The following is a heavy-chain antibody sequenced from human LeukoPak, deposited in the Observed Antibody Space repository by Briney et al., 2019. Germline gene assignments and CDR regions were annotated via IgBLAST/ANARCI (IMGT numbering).Heavy chain of an antibody. D-gene: IGHD1-26*01. CDR1: GYTLTELS. CDR3: ATDSGSWTGFDY. Sequence: ASVKVSCKVSGYTLTELSMHWVRQAPGKGLEWMGGFDPEDGETIYAQKFQGRVTMTEDTSTDTAYMELSSLRSEDTAVYYCATDSGSWTGFDYWGQGTLVTVSS. CDR2: FDPEDGET. J-gene: IGHJ4*02. V-gene: IGHV1-24*01.